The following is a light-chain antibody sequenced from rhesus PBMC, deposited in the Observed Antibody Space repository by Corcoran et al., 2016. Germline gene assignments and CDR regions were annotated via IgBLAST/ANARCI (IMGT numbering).Light chain of an antibody. J-gene: IGKJ4*01. CDR1: QTIHSW. CDR3: HHYSSSPLT. CDR2: KAS. V-gene: IGKV1-22*01. Sequence: DIQMTQSPSSLSASVGDTVTITCRASQTIHSWLAWYQQKPGKAPKLRIYKASIFDSGVPSRFSGSGSGTDFTLTISSLQSDDFATYYYHHYSSSPLTFGGGTKVEL.